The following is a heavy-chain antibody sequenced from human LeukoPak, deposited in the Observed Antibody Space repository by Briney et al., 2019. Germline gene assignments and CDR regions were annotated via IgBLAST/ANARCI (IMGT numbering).Heavy chain of an antibody. D-gene: IGHD2-2*01. Sequence: PSETLSLTCTVSGGSISRYYWSWIRQPAGKGLEWIGRIYTSGSTNYNPSLKSRVTMSVDTSKNQFSLKLNSVTAADTAVYYCARRTRDCGSISRYHDYWGQGTLVTVSS. CDR1: GGSISRYY. CDR2: IYTSGST. CDR3: ARRTRDCGSISRYHDY. V-gene: IGHV4-4*07. J-gene: IGHJ4*02.